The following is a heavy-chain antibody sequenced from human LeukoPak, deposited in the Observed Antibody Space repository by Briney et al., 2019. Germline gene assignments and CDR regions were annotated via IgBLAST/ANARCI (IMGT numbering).Heavy chain of an antibody. Sequence: GRSLRLSCAASGFTFGSYGMHWVRQAPGKGLEWVAVIWYDGSNKYYADSVKGRFTISRDNSKNTLYLQMNSLRAEDTAVYYCAGDSGVHSGSPFDYWGQGTLVTVSS. CDR2: IWYDGSNK. J-gene: IGHJ4*02. CDR1: GFTFGSYG. D-gene: IGHD3-10*01. V-gene: IGHV3-33*01. CDR3: AGDSGVHSGSPFDY.